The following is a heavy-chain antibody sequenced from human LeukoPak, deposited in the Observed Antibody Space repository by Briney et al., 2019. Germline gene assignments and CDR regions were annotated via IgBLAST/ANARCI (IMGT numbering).Heavy chain of an antibody. CDR3: ARPRWGD. CDR2: MKPDGSEK. CDR1: GFTFSNSW. V-gene: IGHV3-7*01. J-gene: IGHJ4*02. D-gene: IGHD3-16*01. Sequence: GGSLRLSCAASGFTFSNSWMSWVRQAPGKGLEWVANMKPDGSEKYYVDSVKGRFTISRDNAKKSPYLQMNNLRAEDTAVYYCARPRWGDWGQGTLVTVAS.